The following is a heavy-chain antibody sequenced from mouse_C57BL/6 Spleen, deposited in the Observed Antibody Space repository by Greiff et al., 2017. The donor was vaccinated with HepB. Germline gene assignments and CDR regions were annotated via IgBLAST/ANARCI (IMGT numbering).Heavy chain of an antibody. J-gene: IGHJ1*03. CDR3: ARGPDYYGSSYWSFDV. CDR2: IYPGDGDT. D-gene: IGHD1-1*01. Sequence: VQLQQSGPELVKPGASVKISCKASGYAFSSSWMNWVKQRPGKGLEWIGRIYPGDGDTNYNGKFKGKATLTADKSSSTAYMQLSSLTSEDSAVYFCARGPDYYGSSYWSFDVWGTGTTVTVSS. V-gene: IGHV1-82*01. CDR1: GYAFSSSW.